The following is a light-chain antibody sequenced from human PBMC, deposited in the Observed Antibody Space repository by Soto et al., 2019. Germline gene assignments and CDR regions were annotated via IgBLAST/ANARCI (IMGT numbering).Light chain of an antibody. CDR2: GAS. V-gene: IGKV3-15*01. CDR1: QRISSN. CDR3: QQYNIWPPYT. Sequence: DIVMTQSPATLSVSPGKRATLYCKASQRISSNLAWYQQKPGQPPRLLIYGASTRATGIPARFSGSGSGTEFTLTISGLQSEDFALYYCQQYNIWPPYTFGQGTKVDIK. J-gene: IGKJ2*01.